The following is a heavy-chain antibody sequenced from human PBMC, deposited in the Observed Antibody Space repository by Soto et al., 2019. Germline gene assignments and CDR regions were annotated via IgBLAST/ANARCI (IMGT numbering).Heavy chain of an antibody. V-gene: IGHV3-33*01. CDR2: IWYDGSNK. D-gene: IGHD3-10*01. CDR1: GFTFSSYG. CDR3: ARDPRTYYYGSGSNLDY. J-gene: IGHJ4*02. Sequence: GGSLRLSCAASGFTFSSYGMHWVRQAPGKGLEWVAVIWYDGSNKYYADSVKGRFTISRDNSKNTLYLQMNSLRAEDTAVYYCARDPRTYYYGSGSNLDYWGQGTLVTVS.